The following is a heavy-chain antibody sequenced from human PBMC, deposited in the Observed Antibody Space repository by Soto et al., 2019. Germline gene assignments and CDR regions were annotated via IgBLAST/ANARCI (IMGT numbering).Heavy chain of an antibody. CDR3: AKDSKYSNTWYYFDN. J-gene: IGHJ4*02. V-gene: IGHV3-23*01. Sequence: HPGGSLRLSCAASGFIFSSFAMSWVRQAPGRGVEWVSGVSGSGGNTYYAESVKGRFTVSRDNVKKTLYLQMNSLRAEDTAVYYCAKDSKYSNTWYYFDNWGQGTLVTVSS. CDR1: GFIFSSFA. D-gene: IGHD6-13*01. CDR2: VSGSGGNT.